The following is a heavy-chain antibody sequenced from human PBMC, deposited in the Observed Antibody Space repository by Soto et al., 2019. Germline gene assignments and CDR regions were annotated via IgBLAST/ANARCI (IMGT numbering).Heavy chain of an antibody. CDR2: IYYSGST. J-gene: IGHJ4*02. CDR3: ARDQRYFDWLPGAFDY. CDR1: GGSISSGGYY. D-gene: IGHD3-9*01. Sequence: SETLSLTCTVSGGSISSGGYYWSWIRQHPGKGLEWIGYIYYSGSTYYNPSLKSRVTISVDTSKNQLSLKLSSVTAADTAVYYCARDQRYFDWLPGAFDYWGQGTLVTVSS. V-gene: IGHV4-31*03.